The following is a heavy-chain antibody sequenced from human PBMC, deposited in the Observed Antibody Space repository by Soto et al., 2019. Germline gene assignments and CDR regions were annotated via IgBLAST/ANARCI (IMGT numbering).Heavy chain of an antibody. V-gene: IGHV1-18*01. Sequence: ASVKVSCKASGYTFSTYGISWVRQAPGQGLEWMGWISAYNHYTNYAQKFQDRVTMTTDTSTNTAYMELRSLTPGDTAMYFCARVGPSREVPYPFEYWGQGTLVTVSS. D-gene: IGHD1-26*01. CDR3: ARVGPSREVPYPFEY. CDR2: ISAYNHYT. CDR1: GYTFSTYG. J-gene: IGHJ4*02.